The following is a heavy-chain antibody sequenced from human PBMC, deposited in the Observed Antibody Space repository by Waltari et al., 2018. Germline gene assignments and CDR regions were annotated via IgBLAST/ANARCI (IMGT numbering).Heavy chain of an antibody. CDR2: ISGSGGST. J-gene: IGHJ6*02. CDR3: AKARVWFRESLAQGWGMDV. V-gene: IGHV3-23*01. Sequence: EVQLLESGGGLVPPGGSLRLSCAASGFTFSSYAMRWVRQAPGKGLEWVSAISGSGGSTYYADSVKGRFTISRDNSKNTLYLQMNSLRAEDTAVYYCAKARVWFRESLAQGWGMDVWGQGTTVTVSS. D-gene: IGHD3-10*01. CDR1: GFTFSSYA.